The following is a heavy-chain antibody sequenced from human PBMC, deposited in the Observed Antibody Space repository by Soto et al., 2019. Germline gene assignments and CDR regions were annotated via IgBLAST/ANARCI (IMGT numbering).Heavy chain of an antibody. CDR2: IYYSGST. V-gene: IGHV4-59*01. CDR1: GGSISSYY. D-gene: IGHD3-22*01. CDR3: ARYHYTLRSRAFDI. J-gene: IGHJ3*02. Sequence: PSETLSLTCTVSGGSISSYYWSWIRQPPGKGLEWIGYIYYSGSTNYNPSLKSRVTISVDTSKNQFSLKLSSVTAADTAVYYCARYHYTLRSRAFDIWGQGTMVTVSS.